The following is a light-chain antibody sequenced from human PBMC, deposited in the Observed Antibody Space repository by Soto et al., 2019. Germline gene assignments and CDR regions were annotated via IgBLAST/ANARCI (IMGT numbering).Light chain of an antibody. V-gene: IGLV2-14*01. Sequence: QSALTQPASVSGSLGQSITISCTGTSSDVGGYNYVSWYQQHPGKAPKLMINDVSNRPSGVSNRFSGSKSGNTASLTISGLQAEDEADYFCRSYTSRYIVVFGGGTKLTVL. J-gene: IGLJ2*01. CDR3: RSYTSRYIVV. CDR1: SSDVGGYNY. CDR2: DVS.